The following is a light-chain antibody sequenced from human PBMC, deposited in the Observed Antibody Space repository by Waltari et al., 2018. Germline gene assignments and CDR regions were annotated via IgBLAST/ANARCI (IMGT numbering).Light chain of an antibody. V-gene: IGLV2-14*03. CDR2: DVT. Sequence: WYQQYPGKVPKLIISDVTNRPSGVSYRFSGSMSGNTASLTISGLQPEDEADYYCSSYTTATTPVFGTGTMVTVL. CDR3: SSYTTATTPV. J-gene: IGLJ1*01.